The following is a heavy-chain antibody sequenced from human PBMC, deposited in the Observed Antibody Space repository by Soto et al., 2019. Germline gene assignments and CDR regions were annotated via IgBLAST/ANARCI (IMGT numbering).Heavy chain of an antibody. CDR2: ISGYNGNT. CDR1: GYSFQTYA. J-gene: IGHJ6*02. V-gene: IGHV1-18*01. CDR3: ARQYGMDV. Sequence: QVQLVQSGAEVKKPGVSVNVSCKASGYSFQTYAISWVRQAPGQGLEWVGWISGYNGNTNYAQKFQGRVTQTRDASTKTAFMELRSLTGDDTAVYYCARQYGMDVWGQGTTVTVSS.